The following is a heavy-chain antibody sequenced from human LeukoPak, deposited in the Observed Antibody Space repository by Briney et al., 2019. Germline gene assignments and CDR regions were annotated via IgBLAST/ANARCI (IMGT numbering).Heavy chain of an antibody. V-gene: IGHV4-39*01. CDR3: ARRDFWSGYSH. CDR1: GGSLSSSSYY. CDR2: IYYSGST. D-gene: IGHD3-3*01. J-gene: IGHJ4*02. Sequence: PSETLSLTCAVSGGSLSSSSYYWGWIRQPPGKGLEWIGSIYYSGSTYYNPSLKSRVTISVDTSKNQFSLKLSSVTAADTAVYYCARRDFWSGYSHWGQGTLVTVSS.